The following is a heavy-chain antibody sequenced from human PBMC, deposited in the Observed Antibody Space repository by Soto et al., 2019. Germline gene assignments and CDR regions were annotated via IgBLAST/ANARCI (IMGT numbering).Heavy chain of an antibody. V-gene: IGHV4-4*02. Sequence: SETLSLTCAVSGGSISSSNWWSWVRQPPGKGLEWIGEIYHSGSTNYNPSLKSRVTISVDKSKNQFSLKLSSVTAADTAVYYCARHITMVRGVIMYYYYYGMDVWGQGTPVTVSS. CDR1: GGSISSSNW. J-gene: IGHJ6*02. CDR3: ARHITMVRGVIMYYYYYGMDV. D-gene: IGHD3-10*01. CDR2: IYHSGST.